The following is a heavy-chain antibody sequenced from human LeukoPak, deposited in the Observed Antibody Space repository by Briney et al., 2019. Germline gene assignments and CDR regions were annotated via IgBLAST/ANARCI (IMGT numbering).Heavy chain of an antibody. CDR2: INHSGST. J-gene: IGHJ4*02. CDR3: ASLSYGYYFDY. CDR1: GGSFSGYY. V-gene: IGHV4-34*01. D-gene: IGHD5-18*01. Sequence: SETLSLTCAVYGGSFSGYYWSWIRQPPGKGLEWIGEINHSGSTNYNPSLKSRVTISVDTSKNQFSLKLSSVTAADTAAYYRASLSYGYYFDYWGQGTLVTVSS.